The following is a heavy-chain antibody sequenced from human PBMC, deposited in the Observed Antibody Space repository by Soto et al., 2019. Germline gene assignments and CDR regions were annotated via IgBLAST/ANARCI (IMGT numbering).Heavy chain of an antibody. CDR2: ISSSSSYI. J-gene: IGHJ4*02. Sequence: PGGSLRLSCAASGFTFSSYSMNWVRQAPGKGLEWVSSISSSSSYIYYADSVKGRFTISRDNAKNSLYLQMNSLRAEDMAVYYCARDDVTAAGIDYWGQGTLVTVSS. V-gene: IGHV3-21*01. D-gene: IGHD6-13*01. CDR3: ARDDVTAAGIDY. CDR1: GFTFSSYS.